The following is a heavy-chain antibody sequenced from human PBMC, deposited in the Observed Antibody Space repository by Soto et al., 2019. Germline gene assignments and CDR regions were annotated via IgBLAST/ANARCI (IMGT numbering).Heavy chain of an antibody. D-gene: IGHD6-6*01. J-gene: IGHJ4*02. CDR3: AREYYEYSSSLGIVY. CDR2: ITWNSGHI. V-gene: IGHV3-20*04. Sequence: AGGSLRLSCVASGFNFDDSAMNWVRQVPGKGLEWVSGITWNSGHILYADSVKGRFTISRDNSKNTLYLQMNSLRAEDTAVYYCAREYYEYSSSLGIVYWGQGTLVTVSS. CDR1: GFNFDDSA.